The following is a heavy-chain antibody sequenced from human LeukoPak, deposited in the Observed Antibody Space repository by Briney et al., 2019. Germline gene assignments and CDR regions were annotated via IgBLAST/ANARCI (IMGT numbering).Heavy chain of an antibody. CDR3: ARAYAGYYYGSGSYYTIDY. V-gene: IGHV4-61*08. D-gene: IGHD3-10*01. Sequence: SETLSLTCAVSGGSISSGGYSWSWIRQPPGKGLEWIGYIYYSGSTNYNPSLKSRVTISVDTSKNQFSLKLSSVTAADTAVYYCARAYAGYYYGSGSYYTIDYWGQGTLVTVSS. CDR1: GGSISSGGYS. CDR2: IYYSGST. J-gene: IGHJ4*02.